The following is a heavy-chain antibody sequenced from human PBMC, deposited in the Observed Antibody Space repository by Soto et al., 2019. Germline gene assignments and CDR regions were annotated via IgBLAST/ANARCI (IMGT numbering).Heavy chain of an antibody. CDR2: IIPMFAAS. Sequence: QVQLAQSGAEVRKPGSSVKVSCGASGGSFSDFAFSWVRQAPGQGLEWMGGIIPMFAASKYAQRFQDRVTITVHESMTTVYLALSSLTSAHTATYYCARGGIVAVPAALSSYHDYTNYRFDSWGQGTLVTVSS. CDR1: GGSFSDFA. J-gene: IGHJ4*02. D-gene: IGHD2-15*01. CDR3: ARGGIVAVPAALSSYHDYTNYRFDS. V-gene: IGHV1-69*01.